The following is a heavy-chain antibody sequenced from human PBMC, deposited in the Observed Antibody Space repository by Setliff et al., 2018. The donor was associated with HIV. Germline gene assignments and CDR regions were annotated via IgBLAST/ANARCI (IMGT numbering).Heavy chain of an antibody. Sequence: SETLSLTCAVSGGSMSSYYWSWIRQTPGKGLEWIGYIYASGSTKYNPSLESRVTISVDTSKNQFSLKLSSVTAADTAVYYCARDGPHCITSSCPGAWFDPWGQ. D-gene: IGHD2-2*01. CDR1: GGSMSSYY. CDR2: IYASGST. CDR3: ARDGPHCITSSCPGAWFDP. J-gene: IGHJ5*02. V-gene: IGHV4-59*12.